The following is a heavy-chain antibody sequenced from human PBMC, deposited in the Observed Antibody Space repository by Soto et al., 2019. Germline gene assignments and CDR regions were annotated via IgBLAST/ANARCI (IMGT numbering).Heavy chain of an antibody. Sequence: EVQLIESGGGLVQPGRSLRLSCAASGFTFEDFDMHWVRQPPGKGLEWVSTITWNNDRIAYADSVKGRVSISRDNAKKSLYLQMNSLRPEDTALYSCVKDRGWNYNFDYWGQGTLVNVSS. CDR1: GFTFEDFD. CDR2: ITWNNDRI. CDR3: VKDRGWNYNFDY. J-gene: IGHJ4*02. V-gene: IGHV3-9*01. D-gene: IGHD1-7*01.